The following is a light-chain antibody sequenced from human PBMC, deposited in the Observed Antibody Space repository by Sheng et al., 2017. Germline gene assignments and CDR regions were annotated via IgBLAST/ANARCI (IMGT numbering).Light chain of an antibody. V-gene: IGKV3-11*01. J-gene: IGKJ1*01. Sequence: IVLTQSPATLSLSPGERATLSCRASQSVSSYLAWYQQKPGQAPRLLIYDASNRATGIPARFSGSGSGTDFTLTISSLEPEDFAVYYCQQSSSSWTFGQGTKVEIK. CDR2: DAS. CDR1: QSVSSY. CDR3: QQSSSSWT.